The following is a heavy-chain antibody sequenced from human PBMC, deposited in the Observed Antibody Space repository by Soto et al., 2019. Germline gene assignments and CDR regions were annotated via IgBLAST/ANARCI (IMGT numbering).Heavy chain of an antibody. J-gene: IGHJ4*02. Sequence: QVQLVQSGAEVQKPGASVKVSCKASGYTFTSYYMHWVRQAPGQGLEWMGIINPSGGSTSYAQKFQGRVTMTRDTSTSTVYMELSSLRSEDTAVYYCARNYDSSGYYFDAFDYWGQGTLVTVSS. D-gene: IGHD3-22*01. CDR1: GYTFTSYY. V-gene: IGHV1-46*01. CDR2: INPSGGST. CDR3: ARNYDSSGYYFDAFDY.